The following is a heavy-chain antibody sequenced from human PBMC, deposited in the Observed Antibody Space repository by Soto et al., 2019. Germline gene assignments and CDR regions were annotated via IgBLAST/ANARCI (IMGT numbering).Heavy chain of an antibody. J-gene: IGHJ4*02. V-gene: IGHV1-18*01. CDR3: ASATSIAVAGKES. CDR1: GDTITNYG. Sequence: QVQLVQSGGEVRKPGASVKVSCKASGDTITNYGISWVRQAPGQGLEWMGWISFYNGNTKYAQNLQGRFTLTTDTSTSTDYMELRSLRSDDTAVYYWASATSIAVAGKESWGQGTLVTVSS. CDR2: ISFYNGNT. D-gene: IGHD6-19*01.